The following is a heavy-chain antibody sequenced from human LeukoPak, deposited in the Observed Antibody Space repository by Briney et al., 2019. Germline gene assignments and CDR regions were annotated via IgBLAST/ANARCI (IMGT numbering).Heavy chain of an antibody. CDR2: IYPGDSDT. D-gene: IGHD3-3*01. V-gene: IGHV5-51*01. CDR3: ARGLGSEFWSGYFFDY. Sequence: GESLKISCKGSGYSFTSYWIGWVRQMPGKGLEWMGIIYPGDSDTRYSPSFQGQVTISADKSISTAYLQWSSLKASDTAMYYCARGLGSEFWSGYFFDYWGQGTLVTVSS. J-gene: IGHJ4*02. CDR1: GYSFTSYW.